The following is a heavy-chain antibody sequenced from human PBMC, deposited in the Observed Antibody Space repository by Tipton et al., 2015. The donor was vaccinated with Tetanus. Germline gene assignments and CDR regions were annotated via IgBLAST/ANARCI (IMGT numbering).Heavy chain of an antibody. CDR3: AGDGSGFGGSYDY. V-gene: IGHV4-4*02. Sequence: GLVKPSETLSLTCTVSGGSISSTNWWSWVRQPPGKGLEWIGEIYHSGNTNYNPSLKSRVSISVDTSMNSFSLNLSSVTAADTAVYYCAGDGSGFGGSYDYWGQGTLVTVSS. D-gene: IGHD1-26*01. CDR1: GGSISSTNW. J-gene: IGHJ4*02. CDR2: IYHSGNT.